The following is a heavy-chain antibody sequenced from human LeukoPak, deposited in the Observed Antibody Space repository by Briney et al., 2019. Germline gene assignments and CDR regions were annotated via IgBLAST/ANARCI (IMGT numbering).Heavy chain of an antibody. CDR2: IYTSGST. D-gene: IGHD6-19*01. J-gene: IGHJ4*02. V-gene: IGHV4-4*07. CDR1: GGSISSYY. CDR3: ARARIAVAGTTYYFDY. Sequence: SETLSLTCTVSGGSISSYYWSWIRQPAGKGLEWIGRIYTSGSTNYNPSLKSRVTMSVDTSKNRFSLKLSSVTAADTAVYYCARARIAVAGTTYYFDYWGQGTLVTVSS.